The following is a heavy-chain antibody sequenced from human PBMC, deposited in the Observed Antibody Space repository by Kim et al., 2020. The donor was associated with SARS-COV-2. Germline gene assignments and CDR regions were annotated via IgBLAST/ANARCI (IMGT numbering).Heavy chain of an antibody. D-gene: IGHD1-7*01. V-gene: IGHV3-23*01. J-gene: IGHJ6*02. CDR3: AKEGQEELALYGMDV. CDR1: GFTFSSYA. Sequence: GGSLRLSCPDSGFTFSSYAMSWVRQAPGKGLEWVSSISGSGGSTYYADSVKGRFTISRDNSKNTLYLQMNSLRAEDTAVYYCAKEGQEELALYGMDVWGQGTTVTVSS. CDR2: ISGSGGST.